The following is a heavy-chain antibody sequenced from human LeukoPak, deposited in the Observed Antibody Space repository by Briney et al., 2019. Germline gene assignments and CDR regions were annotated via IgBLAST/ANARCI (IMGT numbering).Heavy chain of an antibody. J-gene: IGHJ3*02. Sequence: GESLKISCVGSAHGFGGYWFGWVRQMPGKGLEWMGIIYPDDSHTIYSPSFLGQVTISADKFIYTAYLQWNSLKASDTAMYFCARRGMGDVFDIWGRGTMVTVSS. CDR2: IYPDDSHT. D-gene: IGHD3-16*01. CDR1: AHGFGGYW. CDR3: ARRGMGDVFDI. V-gene: IGHV5-51*01.